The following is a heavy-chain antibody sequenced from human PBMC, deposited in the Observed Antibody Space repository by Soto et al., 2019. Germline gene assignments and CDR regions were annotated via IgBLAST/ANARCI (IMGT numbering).Heavy chain of an antibody. J-gene: IGHJ6*02. CDR2: IYYSGST. D-gene: IGHD3-10*01. CDR1: GGSVSSGSYY. CDR3: AREEITMVRGVILRYYGMDV. V-gene: IGHV4-61*01. Sequence: SETLSLTCTVSGGSVSSGSYYWSWIRQPPGKGLEWIGYIYYSGSTNYNPSLKSRVTISVDTSKNQFSLKLSSVTAADTAVYYCAREEITMVRGVILRYYGMDVWGQGTTVTVSS.